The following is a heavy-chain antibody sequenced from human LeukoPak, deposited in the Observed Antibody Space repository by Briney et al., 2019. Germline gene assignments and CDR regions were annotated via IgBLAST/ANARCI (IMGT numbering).Heavy chain of an antibody. CDR3: AATSYYYDSSGLRGGMDV. J-gene: IGHJ6*02. V-gene: IGHV1-58*02. D-gene: IGHD3-22*01. CDR2: IVVGSGNT. CDR1: GFTFTSSA. Sequence: SVKVSCKASGFTFTSSAMQWVRQARGQRLEWIGWIVVGSGNTNYAQKFQERVTITRDMSTSTAYMEPSSLRSEDTAVYYCAATSYYYDSSGLRGGMDVWGQGTTVTVSS.